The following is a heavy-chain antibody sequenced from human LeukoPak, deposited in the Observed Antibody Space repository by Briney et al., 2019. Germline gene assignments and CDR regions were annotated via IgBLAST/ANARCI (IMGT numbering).Heavy chain of an antibody. Sequence: ASVKVSCKASGFTFTSSAVQWVRQARGQRLEWIGWIVVGSGNTNYAQKFQGRVTMTRDTSTSTVYMELSSLRSEDTAVYYCARDRATVRPYGMDVWGQGTTVTVSS. D-gene: IGHD4-11*01. CDR1: GFTFTSSA. V-gene: IGHV1-58*01. CDR2: IVVGSGNT. J-gene: IGHJ6*02. CDR3: ARDRATVRPYGMDV.